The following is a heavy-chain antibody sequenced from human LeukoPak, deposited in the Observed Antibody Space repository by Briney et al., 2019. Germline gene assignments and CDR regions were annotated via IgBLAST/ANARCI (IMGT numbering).Heavy chain of an antibody. CDR2: FYFSGST. CDR3: AREHGYTSSWYVDY. J-gene: IGHJ4*02. D-gene: IGHD6-13*01. V-gene: IGHV4-59*01. Sequence: SETLSLTCTVSGGSISSYYWSWLRQPPGKGLEWIGYFYFSGSTNYNPSLKSRVTISVDTSRNQFSLKLNSVTAADTAVYYCAREHGYTSSWYVDYWGQGRLVTVSS. CDR1: GGSISSYY.